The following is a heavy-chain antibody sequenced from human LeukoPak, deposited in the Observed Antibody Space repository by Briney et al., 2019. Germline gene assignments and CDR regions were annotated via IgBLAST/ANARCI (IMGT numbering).Heavy chain of an antibody. J-gene: IGHJ4*02. CDR3: TTSRHSSSWYYNDY. Sequence: GGSLRLSCVGSGFTFSGNSMNWVRQAPGRGLEWVSHISASNTIIHYADSVKGRVTISRDNAKNSVFLQMNRLRVEDTAVYYCTTSRHSSSWYYNDYWGQGILVTVS. CDR1: GFTFSGNS. D-gene: IGHD6-13*01. V-gene: IGHV3-48*01. CDR2: ISASNTII.